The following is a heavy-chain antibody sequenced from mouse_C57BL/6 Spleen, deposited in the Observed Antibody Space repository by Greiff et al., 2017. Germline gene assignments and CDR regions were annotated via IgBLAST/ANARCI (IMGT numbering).Heavy chain of an antibody. CDR3: AVTGYYGSSGWYFDV. V-gene: IGHV5-4*03. CDR1: GFTFSSYA. D-gene: IGHD1-1*01. CDR2: ISDGGSYT. J-gene: IGHJ1*03. Sequence: EVMLVESGGGLVKPGGSLKLSCAASGFTFSSYAMSWVRQTPEKRLEWVATISDGGSYTYYPDNVKGRFTISRDYAKNNLYLQMSHLKSEDTAMYYCAVTGYYGSSGWYFDVWGTGTTVTVSS.